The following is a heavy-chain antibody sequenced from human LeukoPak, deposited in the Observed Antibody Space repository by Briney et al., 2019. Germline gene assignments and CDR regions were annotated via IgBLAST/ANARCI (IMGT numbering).Heavy chain of an antibody. J-gene: IGHJ3*02. CDR1: GGTFSSYA. D-gene: IGHD1-26*01. Sequence: SVEVSCKASGGTFSSYAISWVRQAPGQGLEWMGRIIPILGTANYAQKFQGRVTITADKSTSTAYMELSSLRSEDTAVYYCARDSEIVVDAFDIWGQGTMVTVSS. CDR3: ARDSEIVVDAFDI. CDR2: IIPILGTA. V-gene: IGHV1-69*04.